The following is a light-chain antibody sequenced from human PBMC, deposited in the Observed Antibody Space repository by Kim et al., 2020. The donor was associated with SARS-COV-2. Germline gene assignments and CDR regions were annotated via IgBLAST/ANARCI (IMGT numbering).Light chain of an antibody. J-gene: IGLJ2*01. V-gene: IGLV3-19*01. CDR3: NSRDSNDNVV. Sequence: SSDLPQDPAVSVALGQTFRITCQGDSLRSYYATWYQQKPGQAPIVVIYGKNNRPSGSPDRFSGSSSGNTASLTITGTQAGDEADYYCNSRDSNDNVVFGG. CDR2: GKN. CDR1: SLRSYY.